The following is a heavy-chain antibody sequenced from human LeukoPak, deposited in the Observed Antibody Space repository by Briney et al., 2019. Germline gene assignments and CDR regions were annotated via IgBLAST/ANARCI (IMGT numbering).Heavy chain of an antibody. CDR2: VYYSGST. CDR1: GASVSSSSSF. CDR3: ARHGLYQDYGY. J-gene: IGHJ4*02. D-gene: IGHD3-16*01. Sequence: SKTLSLTCTVSGASVSSSSSFWAWIRQPPGKGLEWIGNVYYSGSTHYNPSLKSRVTISLDMSKNQFSLRLTSVTAADTAIYYCARHGLYQDYGYWGQGILVTVSS. V-gene: IGHV4-39*01.